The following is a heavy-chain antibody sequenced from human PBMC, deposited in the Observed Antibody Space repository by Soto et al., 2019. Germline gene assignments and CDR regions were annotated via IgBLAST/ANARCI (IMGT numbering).Heavy chain of an antibody. CDR2: ISGSGFKK. D-gene: IGHD1-26*01. Sequence: GGSLRLSCAASGFIFENFGMSWVRQAPGKGLEWISSISGSGFKKYYADSVKGRFTISRDNSKSTVYLQMSSLRAEDTAVYYCAKGKISTTTYTSFDSWGQGTLVTVSS. CDR3: AKGKISTTTYTSFDS. CDR1: GFIFENFG. J-gene: IGHJ5*01. V-gene: IGHV3-23*01.